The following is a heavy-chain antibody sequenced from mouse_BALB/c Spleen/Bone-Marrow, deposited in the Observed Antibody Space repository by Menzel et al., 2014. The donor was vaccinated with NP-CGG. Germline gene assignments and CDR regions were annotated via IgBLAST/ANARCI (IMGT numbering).Heavy chain of an antibody. J-gene: IGHJ3*01. Sequence: LQQSGGGLVKPGGSLKLSCAASGFTFSSYAMSWVRQTPEKRLEWAASISSGGSTYYPDSVKGRFTISRDNARNILYLQMSSLRSEDTAMYYCARVVYYDYDVWFAYWGQGTLVTVSA. CDR3: ARVVYYDYDVWFAY. CDR2: ISSGGST. D-gene: IGHD2-4*01. CDR1: GFTFSSYA. V-gene: IGHV5-6-5*01.